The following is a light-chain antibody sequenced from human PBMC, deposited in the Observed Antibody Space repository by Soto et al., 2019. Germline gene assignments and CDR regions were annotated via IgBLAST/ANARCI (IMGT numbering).Light chain of an antibody. J-gene: IGKJ2*01. CDR3: QHYNNWPFT. V-gene: IGKV3-15*01. Sequence: EIMMTQSPATLSVSPGERATLSCRASQSVSSNLAWYQQKPGQAPSLLISGASARATGVPARFSGSGSGTEFTLTISSLQSEDFAVYYCQHYNNWPFTFGQGTKLEI. CDR1: QSVSSN. CDR2: GAS.